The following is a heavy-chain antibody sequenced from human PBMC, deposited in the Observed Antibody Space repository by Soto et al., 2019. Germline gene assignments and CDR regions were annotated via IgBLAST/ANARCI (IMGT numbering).Heavy chain of an antibody. CDR2: ISGYNGNT. V-gene: IGHV1-18*01. Sequence: ASVKVSCKSSDNTFTHYGINWVRQAPGQGLEWMGWISGYNGNTKYAQKFQDRVTMTADTSTRTAFMEVRSLTSDDTGVYFCAATGGNYFGLDVWGQGTAVTVSS. CDR3: AATGGNYFGLDV. CDR1: DNTFTHYG. J-gene: IGHJ6*02. D-gene: IGHD2-8*02.